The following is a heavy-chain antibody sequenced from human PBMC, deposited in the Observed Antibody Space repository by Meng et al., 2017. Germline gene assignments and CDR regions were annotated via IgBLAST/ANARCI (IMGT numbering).Heavy chain of an antibody. D-gene: IGHD3/OR15-3a*01. J-gene: IGHJ4*02. V-gene: IGHV3-23*01. Sequence: GESLKISCAASGFTFSGYAMTWVRQAPGKGLEWVSSISGSSDSIYYADSVKGRFTISRDNSKNTLFLHMNSLRTGDTAVYYLARGLRIGPDYWGQGTLVTVSS. CDR1: GFTFSGYA. CDR3: ARGLRIGPDY. CDR2: ISGSSDSI.